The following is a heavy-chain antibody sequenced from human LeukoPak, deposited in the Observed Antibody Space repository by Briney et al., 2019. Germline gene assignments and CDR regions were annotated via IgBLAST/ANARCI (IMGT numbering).Heavy chain of an antibody. CDR1: GFTVSSNY. D-gene: IGHD2-15*01. CDR3: ARDRYCSGGSCLSFDY. Sequence: GRSLRLSCAASGFTVSSNYMSWVRQAPGKGLEWVSVIYSGGSTYYADSVKGRVTISRDNSKNTLYLQMNSLRAEDTAVYYCARDRYCSGGSCLSFDYWGQGTLVTVSS. J-gene: IGHJ4*02. CDR2: IYSGGST. V-gene: IGHV3-53*01.